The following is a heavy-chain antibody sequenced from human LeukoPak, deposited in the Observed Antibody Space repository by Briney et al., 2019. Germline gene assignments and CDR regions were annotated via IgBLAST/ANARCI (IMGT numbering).Heavy chain of an antibody. CDR3: AKRGPITGDWYFDL. J-gene: IGHJ2*01. V-gene: IGHV3-30-3*02. Sequence: PGGSLRLSCAASGFTFSSYAMHWVRQAPGKGLEWVAVISYDGSNKYYADSVKGRFTISRDNSKNTLYVQMNSLRAEDTAIYYCAKRGPITGDWYFDLWGRGTLVTVSS. CDR2: ISYDGSNK. CDR1: GFTFSSYA. D-gene: IGHD7-27*01.